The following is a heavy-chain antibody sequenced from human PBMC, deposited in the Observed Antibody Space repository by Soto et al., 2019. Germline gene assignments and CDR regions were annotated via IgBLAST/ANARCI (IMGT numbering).Heavy chain of an antibody. J-gene: IGHJ3*02. Sequence: ASVKVSCKASGYTFASYGISWVRQAPGQGLEWMGWIIPYNGNTNYAQKLQGRVTMTTDTSISTAYMELSRLRSDDTAVYYCTLGSWSAEVFDIWGQGTLVTGS. D-gene: IGHD6-13*01. CDR2: IIPYNGNT. CDR3: TLGSWSAEVFDI. V-gene: IGHV1-18*01. CDR1: GYTFASYG.